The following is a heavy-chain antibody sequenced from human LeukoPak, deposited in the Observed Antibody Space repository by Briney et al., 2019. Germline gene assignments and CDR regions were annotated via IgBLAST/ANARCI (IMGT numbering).Heavy chain of an antibody. CDR1: GASISSYY. J-gene: IGHJ6*02. CDR2: IYYGGST. Sequence: PSETLSLTRTVFGASISSYYWSWIRQPPGKGLEWVGYIYYGGSTNYTPSLKSRVTISVDTSKNQFSLKLSSVTAADTAVYYCARDRGSYWGPDYYYYGMDVWGQGTTVTVSS. V-gene: IGHV4-59*01. CDR3: ARDRGSYWGPDYYYYGMDV. D-gene: IGHD1-26*01.